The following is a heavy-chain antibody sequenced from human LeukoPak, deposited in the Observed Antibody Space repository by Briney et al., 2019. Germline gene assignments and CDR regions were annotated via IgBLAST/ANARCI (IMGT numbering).Heavy chain of an antibody. V-gene: IGHV7-4-1*02. Sequence: ASVEVSCKASGYTFTSYAMNWVRQAPGQGLEWMGWINTNTGNPTYAQGFTGRFVFSLDTSVSTAYLQISSLKAEDTAVYYCARRTYYYGSDAFDIWGQGTMVTVSS. CDR1: GYTFTSYA. CDR2: INTNTGNP. D-gene: IGHD3-10*01. CDR3: ARRTYYYGSDAFDI. J-gene: IGHJ3*02.